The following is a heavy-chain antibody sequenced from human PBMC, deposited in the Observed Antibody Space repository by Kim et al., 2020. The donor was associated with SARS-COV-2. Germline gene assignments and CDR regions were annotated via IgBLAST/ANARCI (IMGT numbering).Heavy chain of an antibody. CDR1: GGTFSSYA. V-gene: IGHV1-69*13. CDR3: ARGVRGYSDGDY. Sequence: SVKVSCKASGGTFSSYAISWVRQAPGQGLEWMGGIIPIFGTANYAQKFQGRVTITADESTSTAYMELSSLKSEDTAVYYCARGVRGYSDGDYWGQGTLVTVSS. J-gene: IGHJ4*02. D-gene: IGHD6-13*01. CDR2: IIPIFGTA.